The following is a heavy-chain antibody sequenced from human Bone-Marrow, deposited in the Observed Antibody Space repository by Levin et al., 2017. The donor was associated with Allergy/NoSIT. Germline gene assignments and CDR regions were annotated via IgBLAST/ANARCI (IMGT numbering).Heavy chain of an antibody. D-gene: IGHD1-26*01. V-gene: IGHV3-23*01. CDR1: GFTFSSYA. J-gene: IGHJ6*02. Sequence: GGSLRLSCAASGFTFSSYAMSWVRQAPGKGPEWVSAFSGNSNITYYADSVQGRFSISRDNSKNTLYLQINSLRAEDTAIYYCAKDREADNFYYYGIDVWGQGTTVTVSS. CDR2: FSGNSNIT. CDR3: AKDREADNFYYYGIDV.